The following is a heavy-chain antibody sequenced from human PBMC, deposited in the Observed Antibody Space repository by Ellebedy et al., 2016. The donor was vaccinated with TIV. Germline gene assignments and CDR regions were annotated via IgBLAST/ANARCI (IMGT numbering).Heavy chain of an antibody. CDR1: GFTFSSYA. CDR3: AKLGAIVVVAAATLDF. Sequence: GESLKISCAASGFTFSSYAMHWVRQSPGKGLKWVAVISYDGSDEFYADSVRGRFTISRDNSKNTLYLQMNSLRAEDTAVYYCAKLGAIVVVAAATLDFWGQGTLVAVSS. J-gene: IGHJ4*02. D-gene: IGHD2-15*01. V-gene: IGHV3-30*07. CDR2: ISYDGSDE.